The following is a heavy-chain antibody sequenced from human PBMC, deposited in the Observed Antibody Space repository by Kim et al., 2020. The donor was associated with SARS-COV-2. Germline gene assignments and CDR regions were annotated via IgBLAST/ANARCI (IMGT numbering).Heavy chain of an antibody. CDR3: ARDWRGTYGGNRFFDY. CDR2: ISSSSSYT. D-gene: IGHD4-17*01. V-gene: IGHV3-11*06. Sequence: GGSLRLSCAASGFTFSDYYMSWIRQAPGKGLEWVSYISSSSSYTNYADSVKGRFTISRDNAKNSLYLQMNSLRAEDTAVYYCARDWRGTYGGNRFFDYWGQGTLVTVSS. CDR1: GFTFSDYY. J-gene: IGHJ4*02.